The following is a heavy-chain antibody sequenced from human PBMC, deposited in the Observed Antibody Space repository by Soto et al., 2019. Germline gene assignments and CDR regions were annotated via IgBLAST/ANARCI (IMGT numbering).Heavy chain of an antibody. CDR1: GLPFTSHA. Sequence: QPGGSLRLSCAASGLPFTSHAMHWVRQTPGKGLEWVAAISYDEIDKKYASSVKGRFTVSRDNVKNTLSLQMNSLRPEDTAVYYSAKDSGYHRPDNYFYYGLDVRRQGPTVTVSS. J-gene: IGHJ6*02. CDR3: AKDSGYHRPDNYFYYGLDV. CDR2: ISYDEIDK. V-gene: IGHV3-30*18. D-gene: IGHD6-25*01.